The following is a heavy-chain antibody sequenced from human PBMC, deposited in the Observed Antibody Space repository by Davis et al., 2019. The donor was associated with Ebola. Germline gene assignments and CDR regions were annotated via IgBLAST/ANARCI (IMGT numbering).Heavy chain of an antibody. CDR3: AIDYGGNSEGLPYYYYMDV. D-gene: IGHD4-23*01. Sequence: GESLKISCAASGFTFGNYWMHWVRQGPGKGLVWVSRINTDGRNTTYADSVKGRFTISRDNAKNTLYLQMNSLGAEDTAVYYCAIDYGGNSEGLPYYYYMDVWGKGTTVTVSS. J-gene: IGHJ6*03. CDR2: INTDGRNT. CDR1: GFTFGNYW. V-gene: IGHV3-74*01.